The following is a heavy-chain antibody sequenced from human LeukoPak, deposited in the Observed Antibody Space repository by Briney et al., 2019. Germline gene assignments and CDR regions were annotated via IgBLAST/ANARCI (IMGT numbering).Heavy chain of an antibody. CDR2: IYSGGST. CDR3: AKARSGSSSSCYNY. V-gene: IGHV3-53*01. CDR1: GFTVSSNY. J-gene: IGHJ4*02. D-gene: IGHD2-2*02. Sequence: GGSLRLSCAASGFTVSSNYMSWVRQAPGKGLEWVSVIYSGGSTYYADSVKGRFTISKDNSKNTLYLQMNSLRAEDTAVYYCAKARSGSSSSCYNYWGQGTLVTVSS.